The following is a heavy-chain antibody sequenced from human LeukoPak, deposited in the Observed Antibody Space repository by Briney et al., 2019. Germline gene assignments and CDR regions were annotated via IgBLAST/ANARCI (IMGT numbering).Heavy chain of an antibody. V-gene: IGHV3-33*08. J-gene: IGHJ4*02. Sequence: GGSLRLSCAASGFTFSTYVMHWVRQAPGKGLEWVAVIWYVGSNKNYADSVKGRFTISRDNSKNTLYLQMNSLRAEDTAVYYCARDPTRYYYDSSGYYPDYWGQGTLVTVSS. D-gene: IGHD3-22*01. CDR2: IWYVGSNK. CDR3: ARDPTRYYYDSSGYYPDY. CDR1: GFTFSTYV.